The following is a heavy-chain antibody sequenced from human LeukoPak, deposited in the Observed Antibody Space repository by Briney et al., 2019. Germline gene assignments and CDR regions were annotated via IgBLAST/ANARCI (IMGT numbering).Heavy chain of an antibody. J-gene: IGHJ4*02. Sequence: GASVKVSCKASGYTFTCYYMHWVRQAPGQGLEWMGRFNPHSGVTSYAQKFQGRVTMTRDTSISTAYMELSSLTSDDTAVYYCARELSTTVTSPIDYWGQGTLVTVSS. D-gene: IGHD4-17*01. CDR1: GYTFTCYY. V-gene: IGHV1-2*06. CDR3: ARELSTTVTSPIDY. CDR2: FNPHSGVT.